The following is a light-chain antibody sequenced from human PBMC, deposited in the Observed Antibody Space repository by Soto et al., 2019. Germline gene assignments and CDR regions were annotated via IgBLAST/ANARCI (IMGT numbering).Light chain of an antibody. Sequence: QSVLTQPPSASGTPGQRVTISCSGSSSNIGSNYVYWYQQLPGTAPKLLIYRNNQRPSGVPDRFSGSKSGTSASLAISGLRSEDEADYYCSSYRSSTTFVFGTGTKLTVL. J-gene: IGLJ1*01. CDR1: SSNIGSNY. V-gene: IGLV1-47*01. CDR2: RNN. CDR3: SSYRSSTTFV.